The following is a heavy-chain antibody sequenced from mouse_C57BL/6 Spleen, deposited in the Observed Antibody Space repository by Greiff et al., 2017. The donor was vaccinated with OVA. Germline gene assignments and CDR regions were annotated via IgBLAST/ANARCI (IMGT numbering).Heavy chain of an antibody. CDR2: IDPSDSET. CDR3: AREARAAQATDYAMDY. D-gene: IGHD3-2*02. V-gene: IGHV1-52*01. Sequence: QVQLQQPGAELVRPGSSVKLSCKASGYTFTSYWMHWVKQRPIQGLEWIGNIDPSDSETHYNQKFKDKATLTVDKSSSTAYMQLSSLTSEDSAVYYCAREARAAQATDYAMDYWGQGTSVTVSS. CDR1: GYTFTSYW. J-gene: IGHJ4*01.